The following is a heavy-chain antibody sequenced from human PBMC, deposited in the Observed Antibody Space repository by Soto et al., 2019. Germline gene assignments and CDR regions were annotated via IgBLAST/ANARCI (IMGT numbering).Heavy chain of an antibody. CDR1: GYTYTSYA. Sequence: ASVKVSCTASGYTYTSYAMHWVRQAPGQRLEWMGWINAGNGNTKYSQKFQGRVTITRDTSASTAYMELNSLRAEDTAVYYCARDTSSGWYGNRSGLDYWGQGTLVTVSS. CDR2: INAGNGNT. CDR3: ARDTSSGWYGNRSGLDY. V-gene: IGHV1-3*01. J-gene: IGHJ4*02. D-gene: IGHD6-19*01.